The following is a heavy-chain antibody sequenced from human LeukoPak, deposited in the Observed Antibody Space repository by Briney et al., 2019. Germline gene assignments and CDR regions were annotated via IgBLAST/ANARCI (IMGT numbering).Heavy chain of an antibody. J-gene: IGHJ4*02. Sequence: PGGSLRLSCAASGFTFSSYGMSWVRQAPGKGLEWVSAISGSGGSTYYVDSVKGRFTISRDNSKSTLLLQMNSLRAEDTAVYYCAKVRWDNSGWYYLDSWGQGTLVTVSS. CDR3: AKVRWDNSGWYYLDS. CDR1: GFTFSSYG. V-gene: IGHV3-23*01. CDR2: ISGSGGST. D-gene: IGHD6-19*01.